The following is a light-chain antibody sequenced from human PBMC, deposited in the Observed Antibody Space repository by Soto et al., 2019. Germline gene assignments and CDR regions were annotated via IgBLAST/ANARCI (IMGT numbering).Light chain of an antibody. Sequence: QSVLTHPASVSGSPGQSITISCTGTSSDLGSYNLASWYQQHPGKAPKLMIYEGSKRPSGVSNRFSGSKSGNTASLTISGLQAEDEADYYCCSYAGSSTFVFGTGTKVTVL. J-gene: IGLJ1*01. CDR1: SSDLGSYNL. V-gene: IGLV2-23*01. CDR2: EGS. CDR3: CSYAGSSTFV.